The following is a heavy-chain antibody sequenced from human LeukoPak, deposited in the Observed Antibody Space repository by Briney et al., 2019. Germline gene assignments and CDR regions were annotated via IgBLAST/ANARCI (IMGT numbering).Heavy chain of an antibody. J-gene: IGHJ6*02. D-gene: IGHD3-16*01. CDR2: IYYSGST. Sequence: SETLSLTCTVSGGSISSYYWSWIRQPPGKGLEWIGYIYYSGSTNYNPSLKSRVIISVDTSKNQFSLKLSSVTAADTAMYYCARESSYDYVWGSYYYYGMDVWGQGTTVTVSS. CDR1: GGSISSYY. CDR3: ARESSYDYVWGSYYYYGMDV. V-gene: IGHV4-59*01.